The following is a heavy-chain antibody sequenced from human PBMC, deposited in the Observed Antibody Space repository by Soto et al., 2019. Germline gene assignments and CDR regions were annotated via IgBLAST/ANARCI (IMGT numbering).Heavy chain of an antibody. CDR3: AKSLFASPNSVFDY. CDR1: GFPFSSYA. J-gene: IGHJ4*02. Sequence: EMQLLVSGGGLVQPGGSLRLSCAASGFPFSSYAMSWVRQAPGKGLEWVSGISGSGGRTYYADSVKGRFTISRDNSKNTLYLQMTSLIADDTAVYYCAKSLFASPNSVFDYWGQGTLVSVSS. CDR2: ISGSGGRT. V-gene: IGHV3-23*01. D-gene: IGHD2-21*01.